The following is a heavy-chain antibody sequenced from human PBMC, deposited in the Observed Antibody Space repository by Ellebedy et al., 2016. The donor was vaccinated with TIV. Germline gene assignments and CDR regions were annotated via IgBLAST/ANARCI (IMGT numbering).Heavy chain of an antibody. V-gene: IGHV3-23*01. CDR1: GFTFSSYA. CDR2: ISGSGGST. CDR3: ANDYWDY. J-gene: IGHJ4*02. Sequence: GESLKISXAASGFTFSSYAMSWVRQAPGKGLEWVSAISGSGGSTYYADSVKGRFTISRDNSKNTLYLQMNSLRAEDTAVNYCANDYWDYWGQGTQVTVSS.